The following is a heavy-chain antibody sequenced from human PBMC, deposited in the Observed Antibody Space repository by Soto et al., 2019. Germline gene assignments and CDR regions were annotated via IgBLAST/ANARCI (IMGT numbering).Heavy chain of an antibody. J-gene: IGHJ4*02. CDR2: IYYSGST. D-gene: IGHD3-22*01. CDR1: GGSISSSSYY. V-gene: IGHV4-39*01. CDR3: ARHDGYYYDSSGYYFDY. Sequence: SETLSLTCTVSGGSISSSSYYWGWIRQPPGKGLEWIGSIYYSGSTYYNPSLKSRVTISVDTSKNQFSLKLSSVTAADTAVYYCARHDGYYYDSSGYYFDYWGQGTLVTVSS.